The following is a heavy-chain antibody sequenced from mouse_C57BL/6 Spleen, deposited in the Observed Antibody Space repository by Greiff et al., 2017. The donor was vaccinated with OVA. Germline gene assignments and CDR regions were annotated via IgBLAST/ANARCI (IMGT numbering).Heavy chain of an antibody. V-gene: IGHV5-4*01. CDR1: GFTFSSYA. J-gene: IGHJ2*01. CDR2: ISDGGSYT. Sequence: EVKLVESGGGLVKPGGSLKLSCAASGFTFSSYAMSWVRQTPEKRLEWVATISDGGSYTYYPDNVKGRCTISRDNAKNNLYLQMSHLKSEDTAMYYCARDSLGGDYWGQGTTLTVSS. CDR3: ARDSLGGDY. D-gene: IGHD2-12*01.